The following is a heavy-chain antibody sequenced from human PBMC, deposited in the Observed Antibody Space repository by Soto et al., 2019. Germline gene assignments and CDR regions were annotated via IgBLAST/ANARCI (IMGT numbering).Heavy chain of an antibody. CDR3: ARGGLEYYDFWSGYYRPNYYYGMDV. V-gene: IGHV4-59*01. D-gene: IGHD3-3*01. J-gene: IGHJ6*02. CDR2: IYYSGST. CDR1: GGSISSYY. Sequence: PSETLSLTCTVSGGSISSYYWSWIRQPPGKGLEWIGYIYYSGSTNYNPSLKSRVTISVDTSKNQFSLKLSSVTAADTAVYYCARGGLEYYDFWSGYYRPNYYYGMDVWGQGTTVTVSS.